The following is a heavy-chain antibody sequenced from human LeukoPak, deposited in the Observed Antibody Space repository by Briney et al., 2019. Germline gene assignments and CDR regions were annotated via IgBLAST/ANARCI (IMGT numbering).Heavy chain of an antibody. J-gene: IGHJ4*02. CDR1: GGSISSYY. CDR2: IYYSGST. D-gene: IGHD3-10*01. CDR3: ARVAYGSGRTFDY. V-gene: IGHV4-59*08. Sequence: SETLSLTCTVSGGSISSYYWSWIRQPPGKGLEWIGHIYYSGSTNYNPSLKSRVTISVDTSKNQFSLKLSSVTAADTAVYYCARVAYGSGRTFDYWGQGTLVTVSS.